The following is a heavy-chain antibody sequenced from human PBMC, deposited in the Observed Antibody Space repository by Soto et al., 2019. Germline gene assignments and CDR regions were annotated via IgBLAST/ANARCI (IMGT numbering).Heavy chain of an antibody. CDR2: ISAYNGNT. J-gene: IGHJ4*02. CDR3: ASGFGVGLGCIAAAGIDD. Sequence: ASVKVSCKASGYTFTSYGISWVRQAPGQGLEWMGWISAYNGNTNYAQKLQGRVTMTTDTSTSTAYMELRSLRSDDTAVYYCASGFGVGLGCIAAAGIDDWGQGTLVTVSS. D-gene: IGHD6-13*01. V-gene: IGHV1-18*01. CDR1: GYTFTSYG.